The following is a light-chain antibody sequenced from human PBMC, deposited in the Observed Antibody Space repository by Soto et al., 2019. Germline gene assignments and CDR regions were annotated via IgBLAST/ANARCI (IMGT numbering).Light chain of an antibody. CDR1: SSDVGSYNL. CDR3: CSYAGRGV. J-gene: IGLJ3*02. Sequence: QSVLTQPASVSGSPGQSITISCTGTSSDVGSYNLVSWYQQHPGKAPKLMIYEGSKRPSGVSNRFSGSKSGNTASLTISGLQAEDEVDYYCCSYAGRGVFGGGTKLTVL. CDR2: EGS. V-gene: IGLV2-23*01.